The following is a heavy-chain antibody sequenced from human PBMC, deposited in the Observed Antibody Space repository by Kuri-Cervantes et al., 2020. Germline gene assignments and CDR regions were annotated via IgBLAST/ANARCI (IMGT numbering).Heavy chain of an antibody. CDR2: ISWNSGSI. V-gene: IGHV3-9*01. CDR1: GFTFDGYA. CDR3: ARAPRGHYFDY. Sequence: SLKISCAASGFTFDGYAMHWVRQAPGKGLEWVSGISWNSGSIGYADSVKGRFTISRDNAKNSLYLQMNSLRDEDTAVYYCARAPRGHYFDYWGQGTLVTVSS. J-gene: IGHJ4*02.